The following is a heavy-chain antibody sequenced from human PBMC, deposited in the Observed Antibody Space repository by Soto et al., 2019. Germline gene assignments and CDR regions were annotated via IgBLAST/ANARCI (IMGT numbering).Heavy chain of an antibody. CDR3: ARHGGITLVRGVLTAFDV. J-gene: IGHJ3*01. D-gene: IGHD3-10*01. V-gene: IGHV4-59*08. CDR1: GGSISSYD. CDR2: ISHSGGT. Sequence: SETLSLTCTVSGGSISSYDWIWMRQPPGKGLEWIGYISHSGGTNYNPSLKSRVTTSVDTSKNQFSLRLSSVTAADTAVYYCARHGGITLVRGVLTAFDVWGPGTTVTVSS.